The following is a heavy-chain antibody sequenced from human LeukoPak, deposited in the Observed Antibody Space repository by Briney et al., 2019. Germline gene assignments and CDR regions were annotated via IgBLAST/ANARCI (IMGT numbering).Heavy chain of an antibody. V-gene: IGHV3-7*03. CDR2: IKQDGSAK. Sequence: GGSLRLSCVVSGFIFSDYWMSWVRQAPGKGLEWVANIKQDGSAKHYVDSVKGRLTISRDNAKNSLYLQMNSLRAEDTAIYYCARRYFDYWGQGTLVTVSS. J-gene: IGHJ4*02. CDR3: ARRYFDY. CDR1: GFIFSDYW.